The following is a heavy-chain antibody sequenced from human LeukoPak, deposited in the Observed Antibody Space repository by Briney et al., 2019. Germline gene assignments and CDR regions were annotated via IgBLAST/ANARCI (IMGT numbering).Heavy chain of an antibody. Sequence: PGGSLRLSCAASGFNFDDSIMHWVRQAPGKGLEWISVISWDGQSTYYADSMKGRFTISRDNSKSSLYLRMDSLRSDDTAFYYCVKESRGDGIDHWGQGTLVTVSS. V-gene: IGHV3-43*01. CDR1: GFNFDDSI. D-gene: IGHD3-10*01. J-gene: IGHJ4*02. CDR2: ISWDGQST. CDR3: VKESRGDGIDH.